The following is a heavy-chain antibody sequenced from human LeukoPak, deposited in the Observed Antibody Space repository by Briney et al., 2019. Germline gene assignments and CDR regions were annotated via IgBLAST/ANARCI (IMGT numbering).Heavy chain of an antibody. V-gene: IGHV3-7*03. J-gene: IGHJ6*02. CDR2: IKQDGSEK. CDR1: GFTFSSYW. D-gene: IGHD5-18*01. CDR3: AKDLDSSYYYYGMDV. Sequence: GGSLRLSCAASGFTFSSYWMSWVRQAPGKGLEWVANIKQDGSEKYYVDSVKGRFTISRDNAKNSLYLQMNSLRAEDTALYYCAKDLDSSYYYYGMDVWGQGTTVTVSS.